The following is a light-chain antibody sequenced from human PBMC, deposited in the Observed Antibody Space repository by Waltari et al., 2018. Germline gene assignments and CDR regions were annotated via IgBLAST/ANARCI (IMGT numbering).Light chain of an antibody. CDR2: AAS. J-gene: IGKJ2*01. CDR3: QQYSSSVMYT. CDR1: QSVSRSR. Sequence: FLTQAPVTLSLSPGERATLSGSASQSVSRSRLAWYQHKPGQAPRLLKYAASTRATGIPDRFSGSGSGTDFSLSISRVEPEDFAVYYCQQYSSSVMYTFGQGTKLEIK. V-gene: IGKV3-20*01.